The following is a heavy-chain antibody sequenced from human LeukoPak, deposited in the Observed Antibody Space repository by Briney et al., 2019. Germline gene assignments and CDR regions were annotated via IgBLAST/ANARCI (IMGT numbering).Heavy chain of an antibody. CDR1: GCSFSSYA. Sequence: GGSLRLSCAASGCSFSSYALSWVRQAPGKGVEGVSTISECGGRTYYADSVKGRFTISRDNSKNRLYLQMNRLRVEDTAVYYCAQVGKSGWYGFESWGQGTLVTVSS. J-gene: IGHJ4*01. D-gene: IGHD6-19*01. V-gene: IGHV3-23*01. CDR2: ISECGGRT. CDR3: AQVGKSGWYGFES.